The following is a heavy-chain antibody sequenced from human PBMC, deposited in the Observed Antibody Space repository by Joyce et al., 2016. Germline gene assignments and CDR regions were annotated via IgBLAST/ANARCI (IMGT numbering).Heavy chain of an antibody. Sequence: EVQLWQSGGGLVQPGGSLRLSCAAFGLNIGTSAINWVRQAPGKGLEWVSSIRASGGRTFYADSVKGRFTLSRDNSKNTLYRQMNNLRADDTAIYYCAKCSVYTTGWCNSFDPWGQGALVSVSP. V-gene: IGHV3-23*01. D-gene: IGHD6-19*01. CDR2: IRASGGRT. CDR3: AKCSVYTTGWCNSFDP. J-gene: IGHJ5*02. CDR1: GLNIGTSA.